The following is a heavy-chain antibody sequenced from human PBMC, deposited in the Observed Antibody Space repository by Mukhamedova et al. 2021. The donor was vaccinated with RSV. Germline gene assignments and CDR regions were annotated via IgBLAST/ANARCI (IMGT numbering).Heavy chain of an antibody. Sequence: DGSNKYYVDSVKGRFAISKDNSKNTVDLQMNSLRSEDTAVYYCAREEFSSGHYSSFFDIWGQGTMVTVSP. CDR2: DGSNK. V-gene: IGHV3-30*03. CDR3: AREEFSSGHYSSFFDI. J-gene: IGHJ3*02. D-gene: IGHD3-22*01.